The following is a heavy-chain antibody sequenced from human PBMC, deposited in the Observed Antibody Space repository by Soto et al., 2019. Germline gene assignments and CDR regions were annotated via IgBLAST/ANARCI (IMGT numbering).Heavy chain of an antibody. CDR2: IIPLYGTV. Sequence: QAHLAQSGAEVKKPGSSATVSCKASGGTFNSYGIIWVRQAPGQGLDWMGVIIPLYGTVNYAQKFQGRDSINADKSTSTAYVDLSSLRSDDTAVYYCARVRVIGGVIPSHFGLWGQGILVTVSS. CDR3: ARVRVIGGVIPSHFGL. V-gene: IGHV1-69*06. CDR1: GGTFNSYG. J-gene: IGHJ4*02. D-gene: IGHD3-16*02.